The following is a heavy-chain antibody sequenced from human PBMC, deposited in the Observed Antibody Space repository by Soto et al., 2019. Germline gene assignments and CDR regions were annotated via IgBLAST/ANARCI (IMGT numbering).Heavy chain of an antibody. J-gene: IGHJ4*02. D-gene: IGHD4-17*01. Sequence: EVQLLESGGDLVQPGGSLRLSCATSGFTFSSYVMTWVRQAPGKGPEWVSVISGTGGTTYYADAVKGRFTISRDNSKNTLYLQMNSLRAEDTAVYYCAKDVKTAVARAYDYWGQGTLVTVSP. CDR1: GFTFSSYV. V-gene: IGHV3-23*01. CDR3: AKDVKTAVARAYDY. CDR2: ISGTGGTT.